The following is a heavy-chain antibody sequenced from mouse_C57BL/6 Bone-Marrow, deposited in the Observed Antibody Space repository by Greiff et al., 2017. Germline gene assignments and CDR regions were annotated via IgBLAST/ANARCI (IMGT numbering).Heavy chain of an antibody. J-gene: IGHJ4*01. Sequence: VQLQQSGAELVRPGSSVKMSCKTSGYTFTSYGINWVKQRPGQGLEWIGYIYIGNGYTEYNEKFKGKATLTSDTSYSTAYMQLSRLTSEVSAIYFCANLLWLWRGGYYAMYYWGQGTSVTVSS. CDR2: IYIGNGYT. D-gene: IGHD2-2*01. CDR3: ANLLWLWRGGYYAMYY. V-gene: IGHV1-58*01. CDR1: GYTFTSYG.